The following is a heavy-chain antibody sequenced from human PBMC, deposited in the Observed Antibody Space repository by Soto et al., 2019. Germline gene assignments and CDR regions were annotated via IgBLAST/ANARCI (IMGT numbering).Heavy chain of an antibody. J-gene: IGHJ6*02. Sequence: SVKVSCKASGGTFSSYAISWVRQAPGQGLEWMGGIIPIFGTANYAQKFQGRVTITADESTSTAYMELSSLRSEDTAVYYCARDVWDIVATIRDYYYYGMDVWGQGTTVTVSS. CDR3: ARDVWDIVATIRDYYYYGMDV. D-gene: IGHD5-12*01. V-gene: IGHV1-69*13. CDR1: GGTFSSYA. CDR2: IIPIFGTA.